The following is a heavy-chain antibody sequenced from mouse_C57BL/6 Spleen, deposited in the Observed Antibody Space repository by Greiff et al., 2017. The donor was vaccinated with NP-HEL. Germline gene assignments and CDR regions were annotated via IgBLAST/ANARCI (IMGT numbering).Heavy chain of an antibody. Sequence: VMLVESGAELVKPGASVKISCKASGYAFSSYWMNWVKQRPGKGLEWIGQIYPGDGDTNYNGKFKGKATLTADKSSSTAYMQLSSLTSEDSAVYFCARGRAYDPEFAYWGQGTLVTVSA. CDR3: ARGRAYDPEFAY. D-gene: IGHD2-3*01. CDR2: IYPGDGDT. V-gene: IGHV1-80*01. J-gene: IGHJ3*01. CDR1: GYAFSSYW.